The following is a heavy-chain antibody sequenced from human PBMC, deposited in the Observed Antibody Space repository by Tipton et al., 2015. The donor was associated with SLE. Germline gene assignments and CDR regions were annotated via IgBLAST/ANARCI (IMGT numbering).Heavy chain of an antibody. CDR3: ARDGRGVTMDRGVIIYFDY. Sequence: TLSLTCAVSGYSISSGYYWGWIRQPPGKGLEWIGSIYHTGSTYYNPSLKSRVTISVDMSQNQFSLKLSSVTAADTAVYYCARDGRGVTMDRGVIIYFDYWGQGTLVTVSS. CDR2: IYHTGST. J-gene: IGHJ4*02. CDR1: GYSISSGYY. D-gene: IGHD3-10*01. V-gene: IGHV4-38-2*02.